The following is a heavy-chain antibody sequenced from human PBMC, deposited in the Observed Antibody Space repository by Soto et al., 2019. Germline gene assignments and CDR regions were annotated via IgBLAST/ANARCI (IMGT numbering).Heavy chain of an antibody. D-gene: IGHD2-15*01. Sequence: QVQLQESGPGLVKPSQTLSLTCTVSGGSISSGDYYWSWIRQPPGKGLEWIGYIYYSGSTYYNPSLKSRVTISVDTSKNQFSLKLSSVTAADTAVYYCARQYCSGGSCLGYFDYWGQGTLVTVSS. CDR2: IYYSGST. CDR3: ARQYCSGGSCLGYFDY. J-gene: IGHJ4*02. CDR1: GGSISSGDYY. V-gene: IGHV4-30-4*01.